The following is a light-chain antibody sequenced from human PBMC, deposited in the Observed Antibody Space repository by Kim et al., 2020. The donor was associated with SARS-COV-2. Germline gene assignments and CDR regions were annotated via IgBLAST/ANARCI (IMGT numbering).Light chain of an antibody. J-gene: IGKJ1*01. Sequence: DIQMTQSPSTLSASVGDRVSITCRASQSVSGWLAWYQQKPGRAPKVLIYDAFTVESGVPSRFSGSGSGTEFTLTISSLQPDDFATYFCQRYDKYPWTFGQGTKVDSK. V-gene: IGKV1-5*01. CDR3: QRYDKYPWT. CDR2: DAF. CDR1: QSVSGW.